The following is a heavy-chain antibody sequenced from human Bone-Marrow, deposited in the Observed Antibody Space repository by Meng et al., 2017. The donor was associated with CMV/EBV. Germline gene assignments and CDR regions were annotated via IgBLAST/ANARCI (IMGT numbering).Heavy chain of an antibody. Sequence: GESLKISCKVSGFSVGISHMNWVRQAPGKGLEWVANIKQDGSEKYYVDSVKGRFTISRDNAKNSLYLQMNSLRAEDTAVYYCASGSARKYSSSSPLGYWGQGTLVTVSS. V-gene: IGHV3-7*01. D-gene: IGHD6-6*01. CDR1: GFSVGISH. J-gene: IGHJ4*02. CDR3: ASGSARKYSSSSPLGY. CDR2: IKQDGSEK.